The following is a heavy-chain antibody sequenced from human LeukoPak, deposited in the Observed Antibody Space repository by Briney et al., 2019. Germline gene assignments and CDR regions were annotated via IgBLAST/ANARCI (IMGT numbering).Heavy chain of an antibody. CDR2: IRYDGSNA. CDR3: AKVVTDSNGYTL. V-gene: IGHV3-30*02. Sequence: GGSLRLSCAASGFTFSDYGMHWVRRAPGKGLEWVSFIRYDGSNAYYADSVKGRFTLTRDNAKNTLHLQMNSLRAQDTAVYYCAKVVTDSNGYTLWGQGTLVTVSS. CDR1: GFTFSDYG. J-gene: IGHJ4*02. D-gene: IGHD5-18*01.